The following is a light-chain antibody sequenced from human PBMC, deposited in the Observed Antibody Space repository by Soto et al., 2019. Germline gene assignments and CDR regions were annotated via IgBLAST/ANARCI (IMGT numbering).Light chain of an antibody. Sequence: DIQMTQSPSTLSASIGDRVTITCRASESIRTWLAWYQHKPGKAPKLLIYAASTLQSGVPSRFSGSGSGTDFTLTISSLQSEDFAVYYCQQYNSWPLTFGGGTKVDIK. CDR2: AAS. V-gene: IGKV1-5*01. CDR1: ESIRTW. J-gene: IGKJ4*01. CDR3: QQYNSWPLT.